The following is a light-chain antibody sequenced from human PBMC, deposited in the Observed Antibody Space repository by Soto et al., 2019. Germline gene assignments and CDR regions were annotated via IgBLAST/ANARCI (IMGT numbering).Light chain of an antibody. J-gene: IGKJ5*01. CDR2: WAS. CDR1: RSVLYSSNNKTY. CDR3: GQYYDSPLT. Sequence: GEGETVDFKSSRSVLYSSNNKTYLNWYQQKPGQPPKLLIYWASIRESWVPDRCIGSGSAAAVSLPIRRVQAEDVAVYYWGQYYDSPLTNDQGTRLEIK. V-gene: IGKV4-1*01.